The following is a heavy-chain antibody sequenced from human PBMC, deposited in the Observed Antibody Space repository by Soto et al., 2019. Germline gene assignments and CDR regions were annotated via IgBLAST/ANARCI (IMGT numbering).Heavy chain of an antibody. D-gene: IGHD2-2*01. J-gene: IGHJ5*02. CDR3: ARSSTSRFDP. CDR1: GGSLTNYY. V-gene: IGHV4-59*01. CDR2: IYFSGST. Sequence: SETLSLTCTVSGGSLTNYYWSWIRQPPGKGLEWIGYIYFSGSTNYNPSLKSRVTISGDTSKNQFSLKLSSVTAADTAVYYCARSSTSRFDPWGQGTLVTVSS.